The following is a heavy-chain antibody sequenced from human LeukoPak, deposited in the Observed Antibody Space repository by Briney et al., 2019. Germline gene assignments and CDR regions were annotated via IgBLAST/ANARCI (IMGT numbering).Heavy chain of an antibody. D-gene: IGHD3-9*01. Sequence: ASVKVSCKASGHTFTGYYMHWVRQAPGQGLEWMGWINSNSGGTNYAQKFQGRVTMTRDTSISTAYMELSRLRPDDTAVYYCARGRYYDILTGYYPLDYWGQGTLVTVSS. CDR1: GHTFTGYY. V-gene: IGHV1-2*02. J-gene: IGHJ4*02. CDR3: ARGRYYDILTGYYPLDY. CDR2: INSNSGGT.